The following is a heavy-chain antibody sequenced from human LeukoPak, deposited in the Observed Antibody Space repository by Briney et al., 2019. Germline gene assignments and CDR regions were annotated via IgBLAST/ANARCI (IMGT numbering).Heavy chain of an antibody. V-gene: IGHV3-11*01. J-gene: IGHJ6*03. CDR1: GFTFSDYY. CDR3: ASDFHCSGGSCYDNYYYYYMGV. Sequence: GGSLRLSCAASGFTFSDYYMSWIRQAPGKGLEWVSYISSSGSTIYYADSVKGRFTISRDNAKNSLYLQMNSLRAEDTAVYYCASDFHCSGGSCYDNYYYYYMGVWGKGTTVTVSS. D-gene: IGHD2-15*01. CDR2: ISSSGSTI.